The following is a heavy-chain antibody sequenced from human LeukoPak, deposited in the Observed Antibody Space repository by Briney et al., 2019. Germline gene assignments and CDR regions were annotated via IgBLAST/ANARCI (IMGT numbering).Heavy chain of an antibody. CDR2: ISYSGST. Sequence: SETLSLSCTVSGGSISSYYWNWSRQPPGKGLEWIGYISYSGSTNYNPSLKSRVTISLDTSKNQFSLKVRSVTAADTAVYYCARGFDSKSTYFDYWGQGTLVTVSS. CDR3: ARGFDSKSTYFDY. V-gene: IGHV4-59*01. CDR1: GGSISSYY. J-gene: IGHJ4*02. D-gene: IGHD5-12*01.